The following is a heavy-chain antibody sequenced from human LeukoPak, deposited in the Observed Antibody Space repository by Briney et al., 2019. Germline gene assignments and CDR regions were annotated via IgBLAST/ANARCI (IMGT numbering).Heavy chain of an antibody. CDR1: GFTFSSYA. D-gene: IGHD1-20*01. J-gene: IGHJ4*02. V-gene: IGHV3-23*01. Sequence: GGSLRLSCAASGFTFSSYAMNWVRQAPGKGLEWVSAIIGSGGSTYYADSVKSRFTISRDNSKNTLYLQMNSLRAEDTAVYYCAKGPGTYNWNYVGYWGQGTLVTVSS. CDR2: IIGSGGST. CDR3: AKGPGTYNWNYVGY.